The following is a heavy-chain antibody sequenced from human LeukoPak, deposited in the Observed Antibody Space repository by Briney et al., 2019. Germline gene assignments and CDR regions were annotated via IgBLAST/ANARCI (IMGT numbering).Heavy chain of an antibody. CDR3: AAGSCSGGSCGWFDP. V-gene: IGHV3-7*03. D-gene: IGHD2-15*01. CDR1: GFTFSSYW. J-gene: IGHJ5*02. CDR2: IKQNGSEK. Sequence: PGGSLRLSCAASGFTFSSYWMSWVRQAPGKGLEWVANIKQNGSEKYYVDSVKGRFTISRDNAKNSLYLQMNSLRAEDTAVYYCAAGSCSGGSCGWFDPWGQGTLVTVSS.